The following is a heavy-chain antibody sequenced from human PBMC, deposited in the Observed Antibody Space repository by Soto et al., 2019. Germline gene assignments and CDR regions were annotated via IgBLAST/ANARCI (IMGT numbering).Heavy chain of an antibody. V-gene: IGHV1-3*01. J-gene: IGHJ6*02. Sequence: ASVKVSCKASGYTFTSYAMHWVRQAPGQRLEWMGWINAGNGNTKYSQKFQGRVTITRDTSASTAYMELSSLRSEDTAVYYCARDGVGNWNYDWDYYYYYGMDVWGQGTTVTAP. CDR3: ARDGVGNWNYDWDYYYYYGMDV. D-gene: IGHD1-7*01. CDR1: GYTFTSYA. CDR2: INAGNGNT.